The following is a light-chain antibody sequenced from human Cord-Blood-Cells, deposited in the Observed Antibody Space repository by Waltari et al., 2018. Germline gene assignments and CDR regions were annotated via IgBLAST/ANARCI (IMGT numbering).Light chain of an antibody. CDR3: QQRSNWPPLT. V-gene: IGKV3-11*01. CDR1: QSVSSY. CDR2: DAS. J-gene: IGKJ4*01. Sequence: DIVLTQSPATLSLSPGERPTLSCRASQSVSSYLAWYQQKPGQAPRLLIYDASNRATGIPARFSGSGSGTDFTLTISSLEPEDFAVYYCQQRSNWPPLTFGVGTKVEIK.